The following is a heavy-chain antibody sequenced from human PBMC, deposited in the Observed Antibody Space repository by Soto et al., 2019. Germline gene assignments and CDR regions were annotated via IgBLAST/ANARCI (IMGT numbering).Heavy chain of an antibody. CDR3: AILSN. V-gene: IGHV3-53*02. Sequence: EVQLVETGGGLIQPGGSLRLSCAASGFTVSSNYMNWVRQAPGKGLEWLSIIYSDATTYYADSVKGRFTISRVNFKNTLYLQMNNLRAEDTAVYYCAILSNWGQGTLVTVSS. CDR1: GFTVSSNY. CDR2: IYSDATT. J-gene: IGHJ4*02. D-gene: IGHD6-6*01.